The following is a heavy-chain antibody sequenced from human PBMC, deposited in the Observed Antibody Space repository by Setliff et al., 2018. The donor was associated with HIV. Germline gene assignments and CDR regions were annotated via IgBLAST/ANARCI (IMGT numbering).Heavy chain of an antibody. Sequence: SETLSLTCSVSGGSISYYHWSWIRQPAGKGLEWIGRIYYTGFTDYNPSLKSRLTMSVDASKNQFSLKLSSVTVADTAVYFCARSIYGSGSYPLDYWGQGILVTVSS. J-gene: IGHJ4*02. D-gene: IGHD3-10*01. CDR2: IYYTGFT. CDR1: GGSISYYH. V-gene: IGHV4-4*07. CDR3: ARSIYGSGSYPLDY.